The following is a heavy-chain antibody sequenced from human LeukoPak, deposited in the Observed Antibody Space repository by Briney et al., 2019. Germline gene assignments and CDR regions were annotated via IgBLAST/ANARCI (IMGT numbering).Heavy chain of an antibody. CDR1: GGSISSSSYY. CDR3: ARHYRGVDY. CDR2: IYYSGST. Sequence: SETLSLTCTVSGGSISSSSYYWGWMRQPPGKGLEWIGSIYYSGSTYYNPSLKSRVTISVDTSKNQFSLKLSSVTAADTAVYYCARHYRGVDYWGQGTLVTVSS. J-gene: IGHJ4*02. V-gene: IGHV4-39*01.